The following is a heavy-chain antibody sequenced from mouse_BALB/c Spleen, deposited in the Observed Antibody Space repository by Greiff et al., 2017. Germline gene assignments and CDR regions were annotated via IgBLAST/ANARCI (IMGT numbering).Heavy chain of an antibody. Sequence: VQLQESGAELMKPGASAKISCKATGYTFSSYWIEWVKQRPGHGLKWIGEILPGGGSTNYNEKFKGKATFTADTSSNTAYMQLSSLTSEDSAVYYSGRRDYRYDVFAYWGQGTRVTVSA. D-gene: IGHD2-14*01. J-gene: IGHJ3*01. CDR1: GYTFSSYW. V-gene: IGHV1-9*01. CDR2: ILPGGGST. CDR3: GRRDYRYDVFAY.